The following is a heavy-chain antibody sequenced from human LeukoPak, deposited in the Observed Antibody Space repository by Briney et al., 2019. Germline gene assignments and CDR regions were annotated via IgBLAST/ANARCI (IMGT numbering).Heavy chain of an antibody. V-gene: IGHV3-53*01. CDR1: GFTFSDYY. D-gene: IGHD3-9*01. CDR3: ARSGKVLTGSDDAFDI. J-gene: IGHJ3*02. Sequence: GGSLRLSCAASGFTFSDYYMSWIRQAPGKGLEWVSVIYSGGSTYYADSVKGRFTISRDNSKNTLYLQMNSLRAEDTAVYYCARSGKVLTGSDDAFDIWGQGTMVTVSS. CDR2: IYSGGST.